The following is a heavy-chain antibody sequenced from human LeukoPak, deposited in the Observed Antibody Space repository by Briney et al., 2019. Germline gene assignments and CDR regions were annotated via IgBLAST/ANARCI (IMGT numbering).Heavy chain of an antibody. CDR2: IWYDGSNE. D-gene: IGHD3-10*02. CDR1: GFTFSSYG. V-gene: IGHV3-33*01. Sequence: GGSLRLSCAASGFTFSSYGMHWVRHAPGKGLELVAVIWYDGSNEYYADAVKGRFIISRDNSKNTVHLQMNSLRVEDTSVYYCAREISMFVNAFDLWGQGTLVAVSS. CDR3: AREISMFVNAFDL. J-gene: IGHJ3*01.